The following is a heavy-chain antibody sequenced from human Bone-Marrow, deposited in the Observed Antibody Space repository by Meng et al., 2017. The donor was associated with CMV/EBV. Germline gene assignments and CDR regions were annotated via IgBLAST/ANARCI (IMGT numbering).Heavy chain of an antibody. CDR1: GGSISSGDYY. V-gene: IGHV4-30-4*08. J-gene: IGHJ4*02. CDR3: ARAMMVVVIGSASDY. CDR2: IYYSGST. Sequence: SETLSLTCTVSGGSISSGDYYWSWIRQPPGKGLEWIGYIYYSGSTYYNPSLKSRVTISVDTSKNQFSLKLSSVTAADTAVYYCARAMMVVVIGSASDYWGQGTLVTSSS. D-gene: IGHD3-22*01.